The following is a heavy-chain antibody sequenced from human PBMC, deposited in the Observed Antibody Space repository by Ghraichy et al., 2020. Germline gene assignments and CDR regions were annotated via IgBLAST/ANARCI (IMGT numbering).Heavy chain of an antibody. CDR1: GGSISNTNW. CDR2: IFHSGSG. CDR3: VSLTTDAPKAAY. V-gene: IGHV4-4*02. Sequence: GVLRLSCAVSGGSISNTNWWGWVRQPPGKGLEWIGEIFHSGSGNYNPSLKSRVTISVDKSNNQFSLNLNSVTAADTALYYCVSLTTDAPKAAYWGQGALVTVSS. J-gene: IGHJ4*02. D-gene: IGHD3-9*01.